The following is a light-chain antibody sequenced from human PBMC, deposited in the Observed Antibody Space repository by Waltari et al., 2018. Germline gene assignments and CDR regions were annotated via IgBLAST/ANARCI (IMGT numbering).Light chain of an antibody. CDR1: SSNLGACYD. V-gene: IGLV1-40*01. Sequence: QSVLTQPPSVSGAPGQRVTISCTGSSSNLGACYDVHWSQPLPGTAPKLLIYGNSNRPSGVPDRFSGSKSGTSASLAITGLQAEDEADYYCQSYDSSLSGHVVFGGGTKLTVL. CDR3: QSYDSSLSGHVV. CDR2: GNS. J-gene: IGLJ2*01.